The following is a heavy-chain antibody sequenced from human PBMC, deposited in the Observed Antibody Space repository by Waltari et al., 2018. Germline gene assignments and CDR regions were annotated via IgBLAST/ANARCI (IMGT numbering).Heavy chain of an antibody. D-gene: IGHD6-13*01. J-gene: IGHJ6*02. Sequence: QVQLVQSGAEVKKPGSSVKVSCKASGGTFSSYTISWVRQAPGQGLEWMGRIIPILGIANDAQKFQGRVTITADKSTSTAYMGLSSLRSEDTAVYYCARPIAAAGPTWYGMDVWGQGTTVTVSS. CDR2: IIPILGIA. V-gene: IGHV1-69*02. CDR1: GGTFSSYT. CDR3: ARPIAAAGPTWYGMDV.